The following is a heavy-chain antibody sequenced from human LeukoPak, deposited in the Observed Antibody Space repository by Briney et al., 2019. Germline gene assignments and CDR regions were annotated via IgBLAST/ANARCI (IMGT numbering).Heavy chain of an antibody. J-gene: IGHJ4*02. V-gene: IGHV4-59*01. CDR1: GGSISNYY. Sequence: PSETLSLTCTVSGGSISNYYWSWIRQPPGKGLEWIGYIYSSGSTNYNPSLKSRVHISLDTSKNQFSLKLSSVTAADTAVYYCARGPTRYYFDYWGQGTLVTVSS. CDR3: ARGPTRYYFDY. D-gene: IGHD4-11*01. CDR2: IYSSGST.